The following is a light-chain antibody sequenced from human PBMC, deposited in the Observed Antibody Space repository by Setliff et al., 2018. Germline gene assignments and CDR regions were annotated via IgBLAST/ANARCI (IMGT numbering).Light chain of an antibody. CDR2: EVS. CDR1: SSDVGGYNY. CDR3: SSYAGSNSPYV. J-gene: IGLJ1*01. Sequence: QSALAQPPSASGSPGQSVTISCTGTSSDVGGYNYVSWYQQHPGKAPKLMIYEVSKRPSGVPDRFAGSKSGNTASLTVSGRQAEDEADYYCSSYAGSNSPYVFGTGSKVT. V-gene: IGLV2-8*01.